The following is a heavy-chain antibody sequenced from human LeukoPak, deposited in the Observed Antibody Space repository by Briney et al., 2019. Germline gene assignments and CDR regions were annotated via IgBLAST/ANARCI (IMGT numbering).Heavy chain of an antibody. J-gene: IGHJ4*02. CDR2: INAGNGNT. Sequence: ASVKVSCKASGYTFTSYAMHWVRQAPGQRLEWMGWINAGNGNTKYSQKFQGRVTITRDTSASTAYMELSSLRSEDTAVCYCARGRLWSNYDYWGQGTLVTVSS. CDR1: GYTFTSYA. V-gene: IGHV1-3*01. CDR3: ARGRLWSNYDY. D-gene: IGHD5-18*01.